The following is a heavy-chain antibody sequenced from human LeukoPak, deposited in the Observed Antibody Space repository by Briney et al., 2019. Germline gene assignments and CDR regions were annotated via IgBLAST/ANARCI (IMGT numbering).Heavy chain of an antibody. CDR2: IKNDGSST. J-gene: IGHJ5*02. V-gene: IGHV3-74*01. CDR3: AKSDWFDP. CDR1: GFTFSGYW. Sequence: PGRSLRLSCAASGFTFSGYWMHWVRQTPGKGLVWVSRIKNDGSSTSYADSVKGRFTVSRDNAKNTLYPQMNSLRAEDTAVYFCAKSDWFDPWGQGTLVTVSS.